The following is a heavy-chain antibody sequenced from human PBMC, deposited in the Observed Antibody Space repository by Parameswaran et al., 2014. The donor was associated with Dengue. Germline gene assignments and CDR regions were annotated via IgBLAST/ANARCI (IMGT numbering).Heavy chain of an antibody. CDR3: AKGEGSGTLWSTFYYYGMDV. CDR1: GFTFSSYA. V-gene: IGHV3-23*01. CDR2: ISGSGGST. J-gene: IGHJ6*02. Sequence: GGSLRLSCAASGFTFSSYAMSWVRQAPGKGLEWVSAISGSGGSTYYADSVKGRFTISRDNSKNTLYLQMNSLRAEDTAVYYCAKGEGSGTLWSTFYYYGMDVWGQGTTVTVSS. D-gene: IGHD3-10*01.